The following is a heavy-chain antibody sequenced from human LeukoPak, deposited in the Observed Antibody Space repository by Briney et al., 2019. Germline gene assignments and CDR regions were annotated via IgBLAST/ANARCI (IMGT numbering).Heavy chain of an antibody. V-gene: IGHV3-23*01. D-gene: IGHD3-16*01. J-gene: IGHJ4*02. CDR2: ISSSGGIT. CDR1: GFTFSNYA. CDR3: AKDYRLDERGSPPGTGY. Sequence: GGSLRLSCAASGFTFSNYAMSWVRQPPGKGLEWVSAISSSGGITYYADSLKGRFTISRDNSKNTLYLQVNSLRPEDTAVYYCAKDYRLDERGSPPGTGYWGQGTLVTVSS.